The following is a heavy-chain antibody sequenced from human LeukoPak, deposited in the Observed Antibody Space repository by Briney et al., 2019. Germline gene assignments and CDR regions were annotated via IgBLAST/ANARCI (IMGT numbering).Heavy chain of an antibody. CDR3: ARDLNWLLFDY. CDR1: GFTFSAYW. D-gene: IGHD3/OR15-3a*01. V-gene: IGHV3-74*01. Sequence: GGSLRLSCAASGFTFSAYWMHWVRQAPGKGLVWVSRVKYGGSTTAYADSVKGRFTISRDNTRNILYLEMNSLRVEDTAVYYCARDLNWLLFDYWGQGALVTVSS. CDR2: VKYGGSTT. J-gene: IGHJ4*02.